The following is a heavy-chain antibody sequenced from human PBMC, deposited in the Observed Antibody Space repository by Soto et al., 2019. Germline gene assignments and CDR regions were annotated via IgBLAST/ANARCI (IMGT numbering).Heavy chain of an antibody. D-gene: IGHD3-16*01. CDR1: GYSLTDYY. Sequence: QLVQSGAEVKKPGASLRVSGKASGYSLTDYYIHWLRQAPGQGFEWMGWINPKSGGTSYAEKFRGGVTLTRDTSVSTVYMEVNTLTSGDTAIYYCARGLITVPPYSYFGLDVWGQGATVTVSS. CDR3: ARGLITVPPYSYFGLDV. V-gene: IGHV1-2*02. CDR2: INPKSGGT. J-gene: IGHJ6*02.